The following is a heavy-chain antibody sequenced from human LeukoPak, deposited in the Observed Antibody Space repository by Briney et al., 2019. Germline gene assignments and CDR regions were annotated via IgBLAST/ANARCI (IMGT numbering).Heavy chain of an antibody. D-gene: IGHD6-13*01. Sequence: SETLSLTCTVSGASISSHYWSWIRQPPGKGLEWIGYRYNSGSTNYNPSLKSRVTISADTSKNQFSLKLSSVTAADTAVYYCARQQLVGVYYFDYWGQGTLVSVSS. J-gene: IGHJ4*02. V-gene: IGHV4-59*08. CDR3: ARQQLVGVYYFDY. CDR2: RYNSGST. CDR1: GASISSHY.